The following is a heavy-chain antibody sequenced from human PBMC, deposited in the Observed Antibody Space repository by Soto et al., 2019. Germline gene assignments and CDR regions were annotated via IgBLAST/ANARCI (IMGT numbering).Heavy chain of an antibody. Sequence: PSETLSLTCTVFGGSSSSGDYYWSWIRKPAGKGLEWIGRIYTSGSTNYTPSLKSRVTMSVDTSKNQFSLKLSSVTAADTAVYYCARSDSYGPLGAFDIWGQGTMVTVSS. D-gene: IGHD5-18*01. CDR1: GGSSSSGDYY. CDR2: IYTSGST. J-gene: IGHJ3*02. CDR3: ARSDSYGPLGAFDI. V-gene: IGHV4-61*02.